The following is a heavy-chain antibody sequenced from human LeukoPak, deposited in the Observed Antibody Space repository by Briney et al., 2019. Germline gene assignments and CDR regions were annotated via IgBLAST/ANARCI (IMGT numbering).Heavy chain of an antibody. Sequence: SGGSLRLSCAASGFTFSSYAMSWARQAPGKGLEWVSAISGSGGSTYYADSVKGRFTISRDNSKNTLYLQMNSLRAEDTAVYYCAKVPRGYYDSSGYSSFDYWGQGTLVTVSS. CDR3: AKVPRGYYDSSGYSSFDY. D-gene: IGHD3-22*01. CDR2: ISGSGGST. V-gene: IGHV3-23*01. CDR1: GFTFSSYA. J-gene: IGHJ4*02.